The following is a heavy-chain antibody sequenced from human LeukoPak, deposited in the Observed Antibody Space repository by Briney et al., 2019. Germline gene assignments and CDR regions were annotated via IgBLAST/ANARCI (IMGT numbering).Heavy chain of an antibody. CDR3: ARGRMLYYYDSSGYPFDY. CDR2: ISGSGGST. D-gene: IGHD3-22*01. CDR1: GFTFDDYG. V-gene: IGHV3-20*04. J-gene: IGHJ4*02. Sequence: GGSLRLSCAASGFTFDDYGMSWVRQAPGKGLEWVSAISGSGGSTYYADSVKGRFTISRDNAKNSLYLQMNSLRAEDTAVYYCARGRMLYYYDSSGYPFDYWGQGSLVTVSS.